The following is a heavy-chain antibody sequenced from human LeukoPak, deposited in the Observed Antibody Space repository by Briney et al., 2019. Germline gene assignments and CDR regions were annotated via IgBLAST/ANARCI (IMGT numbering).Heavy chain of an antibody. D-gene: IGHD4-17*01. CDR2: TVSRGTT. J-gene: IGHJ4*02. CDR3: ARSETTVTIFDY. CDR1: GFTFTSDA. V-gene: IGHV3-23*01. Sequence: GGSLRLSCVASGFTFTSDAMNWVRQAPGKGLEWVSSTVSRGTTQYADSVKGRFTVSRDTSKNTLYLQMNSLRADDTAVYYCARSETTVTIFDYWGQGTLVTVSS.